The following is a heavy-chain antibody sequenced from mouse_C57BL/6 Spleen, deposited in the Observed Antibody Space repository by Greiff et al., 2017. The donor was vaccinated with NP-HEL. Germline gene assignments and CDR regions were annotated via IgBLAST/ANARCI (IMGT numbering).Heavy chain of an antibody. V-gene: IGHV2-9-1*01. CDR1: GFSLTSYA. CDR3: AIWITTVLPIGDY. Sequence: QVQLKESGPGLVAPSQSLSITCTVSGFSLTSYAISWVRQPPGKGLEWLGVIWTGGGTNYNSARKSRLSISQDNSKSQFFLTMNSRQTDDTARYYCAIWITTVLPIGDYLGQGTSVTVSS. J-gene: IGHJ4*01. D-gene: IGHD1-1*01. CDR2: IWTGGGT.